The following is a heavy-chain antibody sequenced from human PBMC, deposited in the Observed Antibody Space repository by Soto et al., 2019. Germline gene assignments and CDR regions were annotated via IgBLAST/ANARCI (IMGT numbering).Heavy chain of an antibody. CDR3: ARIDCSGGSCLNWFDP. CDR1: GYTFTSYD. J-gene: IGHJ5*02. CDR2: MNPNSGNT. V-gene: IGHV1-8*01. D-gene: IGHD2-15*01. Sequence: QVQLVQSGAEVKKPGASVKVSCKASGYTFTSYDINWVRQATGQGLEWMGWMNPNSGNTGYAQKLQGRVTMTRNTSISTAYMELSSLRSEDTAVYYCARIDCSGGSCLNWFDPWGQGTLVTVSS.